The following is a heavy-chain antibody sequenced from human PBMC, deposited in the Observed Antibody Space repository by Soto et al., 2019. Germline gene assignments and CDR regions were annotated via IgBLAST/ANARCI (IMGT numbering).Heavy chain of an antibody. Sequence: GGSLRLSCAASGFTFSSYAMNWVRQAPGKGLEWVSTIRTSVGDTYYAASVKGRFTISRDNSKSTVYLHLNSLRAEDTAIYYCAKDPTYDYGYFDSWGQGTLVTVSS. CDR3: AKDPTYDYGYFDS. CDR2: IRTSVGDT. V-gene: IGHV3-23*01. D-gene: IGHD4-17*01. CDR1: GFTFSSYA. J-gene: IGHJ4*02.